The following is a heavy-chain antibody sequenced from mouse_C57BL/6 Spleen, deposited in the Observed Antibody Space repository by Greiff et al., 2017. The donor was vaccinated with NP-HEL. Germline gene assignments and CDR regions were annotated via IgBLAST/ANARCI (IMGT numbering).Heavy chain of an antibody. CDR1: GYAFSSSW. J-gene: IGHJ3*01. CDR2: IYPGDGDT. CDR3: VYYCGSSLAWFAY. D-gene: IGHD1-1*01. Sequence: VQLQQSGPELVKPGASVKISCKASGYAFSSSWMNWVKQRPGKGLEWIGRIYPGDGDTNYNGKFKGKATLTADKSSSTAYMQLSSLTSEDSAVYFCVYYCGSSLAWFAYWGQGTLVTVSA. V-gene: IGHV1-82*01.